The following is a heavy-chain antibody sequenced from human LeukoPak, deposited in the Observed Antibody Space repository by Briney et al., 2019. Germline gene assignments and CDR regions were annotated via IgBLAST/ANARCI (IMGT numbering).Heavy chain of an antibody. CDR3: ARHGVGSSGYYYDY. Sequence: SETLSLTCTVSGGSISSYYWSWIRQPPGKGLERIGYIYYSGSTNYNPSLKSRVTISVDTSTNQFSLKLSSVTAADTAVYYCARHGVGSSGYYYDYWGQGTLVTVSS. D-gene: IGHD3-22*01. CDR1: GGSISSYY. J-gene: IGHJ4*02. V-gene: IGHV4-59*08. CDR2: IYYSGST.